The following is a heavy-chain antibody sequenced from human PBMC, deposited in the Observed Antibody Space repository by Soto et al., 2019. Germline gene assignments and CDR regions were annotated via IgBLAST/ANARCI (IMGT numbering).Heavy chain of an antibody. Sequence: AGGSLRLSCAASGFTFSSYSMNWVRQAPGKGLEWVSSISSSSSYIYYADSVKGRFTISRDNAKNSLYLQMNSLRAEDTAVYYCAREEGYCSGGSCRYFDYWGQGTLVTVSS. D-gene: IGHD2-15*01. CDR2: ISSSSSYI. V-gene: IGHV3-21*01. CDR3: AREEGYCSGGSCRYFDY. CDR1: GFTFSSYS. J-gene: IGHJ4*02.